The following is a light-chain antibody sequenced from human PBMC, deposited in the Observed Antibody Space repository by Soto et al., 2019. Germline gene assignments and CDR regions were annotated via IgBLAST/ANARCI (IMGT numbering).Light chain of an antibody. CDR3: SSYTSSSTVV. Sequence: QSALTQPASVSGSPGQSITISCTGTSSDIGRYNYVSWYQQHPGKAPKLIIFDVTIRPAGVSTRFSGSKSGNTASLTISGLQAEDESDFYCSSYTSSSTVVFGGGTKVTVL. CDR1: SSDIGRYNY. V-gene: IGLV2-14*01. J-gene: IGLJ2*01. CDR2: DVT.